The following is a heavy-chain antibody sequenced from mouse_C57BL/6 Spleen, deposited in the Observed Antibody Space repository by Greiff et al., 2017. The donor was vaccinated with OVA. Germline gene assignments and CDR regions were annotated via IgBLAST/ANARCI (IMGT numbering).Heavy chain of an antibody. CDR2: IYPGSGNT. D-gene: IGHD4-1*01. J-gene: IGHJ1*03. CDR1: FFPFTVYY. V-gene: IGHV1-76*01. Sequence: QVQLQQSGAELVRPGASVKLSCKASFFPFTVYYLHWVKQSPGQGLEWIARIYPGSGNTYYNEKFKGKATLTAEKSSSTAYMQLSSLTSEDSAVYFCARWVDWDWYFDVWGTGTTVTVSS. CDR3: ARWVDWDWYFDV.